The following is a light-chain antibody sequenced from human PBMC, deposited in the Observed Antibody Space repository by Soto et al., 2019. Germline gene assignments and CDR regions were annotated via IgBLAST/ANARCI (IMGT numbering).Light chain of an antibody. CDR1: QSASGW. J-gene: IGKJ2*03. CDR2: DVS. CDR3: QQYSTYFYS. Sequence: DIQMTQSPSTLYASVGDRVTITCRASQSASGWLAWYQQKPGKAPTLLIFDVSRLEVGVPSRFRGGGSGTEFTLTITSLQPDDFATYYCQQYSTYFYSFGQGTKLQFK. V-gene: IGKV1-5*01.